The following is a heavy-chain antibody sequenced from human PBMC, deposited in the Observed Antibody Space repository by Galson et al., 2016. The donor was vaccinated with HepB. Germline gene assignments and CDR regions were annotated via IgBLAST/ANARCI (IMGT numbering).Heavy chain of an antibody. Sequence: SLTCTVSGDSIGRSSYYWGWIRQSPEKGLEWIGSIYYSGTTYYNPSLKSRVTISVDTSKNHFSLKLDSVTAADTAVYYCARPRAAAGLFDYWGRGMLVTVSS. CDR1: GDSIGRSSYY. CDR3: ARPRAAAGLFDY. CDR2: IYYSGTT. V-gene: IGHV4-39*02. D-gene: IGHD6-13*01. J-gene: IGHJ4*02.